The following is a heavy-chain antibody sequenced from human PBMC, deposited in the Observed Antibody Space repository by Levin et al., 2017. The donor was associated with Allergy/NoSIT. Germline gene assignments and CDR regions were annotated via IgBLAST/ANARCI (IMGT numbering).Heavy chain of an antibody. D-gene: IGHD4-23*01. CDR1: GYSFTSYW. J-gene: IGHJ4*02. CDR3: ARRDSDGSNSFDY. Sequence: GESLKISCQASGYSFTSYWFGWVRQRPGKGLEWMGLIFPSDSDTRVSPSFQGQIIMSVDKSISTAYLHWSSLKASDSAMYYCARRDSDGSNSFDYWGQGTLVTVSS. V-gene: IGHV5-51*01. CDR2: IFPSDSDT.